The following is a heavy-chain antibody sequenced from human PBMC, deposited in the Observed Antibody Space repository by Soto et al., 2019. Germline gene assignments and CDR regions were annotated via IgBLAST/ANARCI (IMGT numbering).Heavy chain of an antibody. V-gene: IGHV1-8*01. D-gene: IGHD3-10*01. J-gene: IGHJ6*02. CDR2: MSHSSGNT. Sequence: QVQLVQSGAEVKKPGASVKVSCKASGYTFTTYEINWVRQVPGQGREGMGWMSHSSGNTGYVDQFRRRVTMTSHTSMTTAYMELSSLRSEDTAVYYCARVGGQLFGDHGMDVWGQGPTVTVSS. CDR1: GYTFTTYE. CDR3: ARVGGQLFGDHGMDV.